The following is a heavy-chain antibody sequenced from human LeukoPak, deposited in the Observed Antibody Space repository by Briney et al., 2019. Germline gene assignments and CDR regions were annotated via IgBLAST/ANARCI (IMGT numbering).Heavy chain of an antibody. CDR3: ARGDYYDSSGYYAPRFDY. CDR2: IYTSGST. CDR1: GGSISRYY. V-gene: IGHV4-4*07. D-gene: IGHD3-22*01. J-gene: IGHJ4*02. Sequence: SEPLSLPCTVSGGSISRYYGSWIRHPAGKGLEWIGRIYTSGSTNYNPSLKSRVTMSVDTSKNQFSLKLSSVTAADTAVYYCARGDYYDSSGYYAPRFDYWGQGTLVTVSS.